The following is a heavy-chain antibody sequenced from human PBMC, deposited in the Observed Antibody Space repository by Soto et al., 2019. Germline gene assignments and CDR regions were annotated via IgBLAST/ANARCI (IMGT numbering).Heavy chain of an antibody. V-gene: IGHV1-18*01. J-gene: IGHJ4*02. CDR2: ISAYNGNT. CDR1: GYTFTSYG. CDR3: ARGDDILTGYYRGGDY. Sequence: QVQLVQSGAEVKKPGASVKVSCKASGYTFTSYGISWVRQAPGQGLVWMGWISAYNGNTNYAQKLQGRVTMTTETSTRTAYMELRSLRSDDTAVYYCARGDDILTGYYRGGDYWGQGTLVTVSS. D-gene: IGHD3-9*01.